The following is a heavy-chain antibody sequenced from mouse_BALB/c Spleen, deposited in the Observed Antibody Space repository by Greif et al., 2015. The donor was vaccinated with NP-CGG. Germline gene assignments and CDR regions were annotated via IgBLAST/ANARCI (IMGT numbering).Heavy chain of an antibody. CDR2: IYPGSGNT. CDR3: ERGGTGDFDV. V-gene: IGHV1-77*01. J-gene: IGHJ1*01. Sequence: QVQLQQSGAELARPGASVKLSCKASGYTFTVYYINWVKQRTGQGLEWIGEIYPGSGNTYYNEKFKGKATLTADKSSSTGYMRLSSLTSEDAAVYCSERGGTGDFDVWGAGTTVPVSS. CDR1: GYTFTVYY. D-gene: IGHD4-1*01.